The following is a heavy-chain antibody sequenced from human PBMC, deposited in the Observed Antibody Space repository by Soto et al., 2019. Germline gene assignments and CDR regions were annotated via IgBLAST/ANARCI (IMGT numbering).Heavy chain of an antibody. J-gene: IGHJ6*02. V-gene: IGHV3-30*18. Sequence: GGSLRLSCAASGFTFSSYGMHWVRQAPGKGLEWVAVISYDGSNKYYADSVKGRFTISRDNSKNTLYLQMNSLRAEDTAVYYCAKIRVVVAATYGMDVWGQGTTVTVSS. CDR1: GFTFSSYG. D-gene: IGHD2-15*01. CDR3: AKIRVVVAATYGMDV. CDR2: ISYDGSNK.